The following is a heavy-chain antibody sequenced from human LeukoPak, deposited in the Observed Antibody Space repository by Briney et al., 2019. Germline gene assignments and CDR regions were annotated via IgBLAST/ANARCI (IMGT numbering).Heavy chain of an antibody. CDR1: EFTFSSSN. V-gene: IGHV3-21*01. D-gene: IGHD3-22*01. CDR2: ISDNSNYI. J-gene: IGHJ4*02. Sequence: PGGSLRLSCTAPEFTFSSSNTNWIRQAPGKGLERVAYISDNSNYIYYAGSLKGRVTISRDNAKNSLYLHINSLTADDTAVYYCARDPRHFYDSTTHFDIWGQGTLVTVSS. CDR3: ARDPRHFYDSTTHFDI.